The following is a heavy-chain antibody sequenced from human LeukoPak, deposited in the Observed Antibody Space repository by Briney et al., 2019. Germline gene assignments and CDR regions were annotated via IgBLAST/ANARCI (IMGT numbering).Heavy chain of an antibody. Sequence: ASVKVSCKASGYTFTSYGISWVRQAPGQGLEWMGWISAHNGNTNYAQKLQGRVTMTTDTSTSTAYMELRSLRSDDTAVYYCARDPSLAAANNWFDPWGQGTLVTVSS. CDR1: GYTFTSYG. D-gene: IGHD6-13*01. J-gene: IGHJ5*02. CDR3: ARDPSLAAANNWFDP. CDR2: ISAHNGNT. V-gene: IGHV1-18*01.